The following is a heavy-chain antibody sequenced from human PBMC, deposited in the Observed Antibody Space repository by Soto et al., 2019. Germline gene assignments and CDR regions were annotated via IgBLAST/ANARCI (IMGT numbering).Heavy chain of an antibody. CDR3: ARDGPDCSSTSCYIRYYYYGMDV. J-gene: IGHJ6*02. Sequence: ASVKVSCKASGYTFTSYCMSWVRQAPGQGLEWMGWISAYNGNTNYAQKLQGRVTMTTDTSTSTAYMELRSLRSDGTAVYYCARDGPDCSSTSCYIRYYYYGMDVWGQGTTVTVSS. CDR2: ISAYNGNT. V-gene: IGHV1-18*01. CDR1: GYTFTSYC. D-gene: IGHD2-2*02.